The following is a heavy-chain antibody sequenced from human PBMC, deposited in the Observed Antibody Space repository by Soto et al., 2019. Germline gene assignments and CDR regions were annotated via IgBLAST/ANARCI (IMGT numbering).Heavy chain of an antibody. D-gene: IGHD5-12*01. J-gene: IGHJ3*02. Sequence: EVQLVESGGGLVKPGGSLRLSCAASGFTFSNAWMSWVRQAPGKGLEWVGRIKSKTDGGTTDYAAPVKGRFTISRDDSKNTLYLQMNSLKTEDTAVYYCTKDHILGKWLRLDAFDIWGQGTMVTVSS. V-gene: IGHV3-15*01. CDR3: TKDHILGKWLRLDAFDI. CDR1: GFTFSNAW. CDR2: IKSKTDGGTT.